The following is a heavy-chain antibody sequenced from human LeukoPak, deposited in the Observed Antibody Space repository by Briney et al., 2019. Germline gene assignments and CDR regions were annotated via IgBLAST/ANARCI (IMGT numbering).Heavy chain of an antibody. Sequence: GGSLRLSCAASGFTFSSYAMSWVRQAPGKGLEWVSAISGSGGSTYYADSVKGRFTISRDNSKNTLYLQMNSLRAEDTAVYYCARETAVAGKGTHYYFDYWGQGTLVTVSS. CDR1: GFTFSSYA. D-gene: IGHD6-19*01. CDR3: ARETAVAGKGTHYYFDY. J-gene: IGHJ4*02. CDR2: ISGSGGST. V-gene: IGHV3-23*01.